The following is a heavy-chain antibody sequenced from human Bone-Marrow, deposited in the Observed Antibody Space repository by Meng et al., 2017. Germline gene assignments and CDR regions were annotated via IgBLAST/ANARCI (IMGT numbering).Heavy chain of an antibody. CDR3: AKVHIVVVPAAFDY. V-gene: IGHV3-23*01. CDR1: GFSFSSYA. J-gene: IGHJ4*02. Sequence: GESLKISCAASGFSFSSYAMSWVRHAPGKGLEWVSALSGGGFTTYYADSVKGRFAISRDNSKNTLYLQMNSLRAEDTAVYYCAKVHIVVVPAAFDYWGQGTLVTVSS. D-gene: IGHD2-2*01. CDR2: LSGGGFTT.